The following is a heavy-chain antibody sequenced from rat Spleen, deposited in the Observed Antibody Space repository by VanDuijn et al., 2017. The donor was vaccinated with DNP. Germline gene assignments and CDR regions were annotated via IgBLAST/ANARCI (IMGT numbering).Heavy chain of an antibody. CDR3: ASLNNYNWFAY. Sequence: EVQLVESGGDLVQPGRSLKLSCAASGFTFSDYNMAWVRQAPKKGLEWVATISYDGSNTYYRDSVKGRFTISRDNSNRTLYLQMDSLRSEDTATYYCASLNNYNWFAYWGQGTLVTVSS. D-gene: IGHD1-10*01. V-gene: IGHV5-7*01. CDR1: GFTFSDYN. CDR2: ISYDGSNT. J-gene: IGHJ3*01.